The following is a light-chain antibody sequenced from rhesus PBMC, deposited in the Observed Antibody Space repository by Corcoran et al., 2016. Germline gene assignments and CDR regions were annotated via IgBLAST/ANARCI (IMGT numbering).Light chain of an antibody. J-gene: IGKJ2*01. CDR1: ESVSFFGINL. CDR2: QAS. V-gene: IGKV7-13*01. CDR3: LQSRNSYT. Sequence: DIVLTQSPASLPVSPGQRATITCRASESVSFFGINLIHWNQQKPGQPPKLLIYQASNKDTGVPSRFSGSGSGTDSTLTINPVEADDAADYYWLQSRNSYTFGRGTKVEIK.